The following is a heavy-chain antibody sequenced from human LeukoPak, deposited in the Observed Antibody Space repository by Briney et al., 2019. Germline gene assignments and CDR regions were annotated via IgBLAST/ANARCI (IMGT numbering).Heavy chain of an antibody. CDR2: IYTSGST. CDR3: ARDSSVRGVQDKIYYYYYYMDV. V-gene: IGHV4-61*02. J-gene: IGHJ6*03. CDR1: GGSISSGSYY. D-gene: IGHD3-10*01. Sequence: PSETLSLTCTVSGGSISSGSYYWSWIRQPAGKGLEWIGRIYTSGSTNYNPSLKSRVTMSVDTSKNQFSLKLSSVTAADTAVYYCARDSSVRGVQDKIYYYYYYMDVWGKGTTVTISS.